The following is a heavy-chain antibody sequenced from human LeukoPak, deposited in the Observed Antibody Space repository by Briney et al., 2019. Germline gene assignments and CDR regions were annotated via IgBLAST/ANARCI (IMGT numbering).Heavy chain of an antibody. CDR1: GGTFSSYA. Sequence: GASVKVSCKASGGTFSSYAISWVRQAPGQGLEWMGRIIPILGIANYAQKFQGRATITADKSTSTAYMELSSLRSEDTAVYYCARDVDGLFDYWGQGTLVTVSS. CDR3: ARDVDGLFDY. J-gene: IGHJ4*02. V-gene: IGHV1-69*04. CDR2: IIPILGIA.